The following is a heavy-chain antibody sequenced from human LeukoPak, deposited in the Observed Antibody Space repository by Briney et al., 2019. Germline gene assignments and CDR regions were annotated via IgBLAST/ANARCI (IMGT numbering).Heavy chain of an antibody. CDR2: ISWNSGSI. V-gene: IGHV3-9*01. Sequence: QTGGSLRLSCAASGFTFDDYAMHWVRQAPGKGLEWVSGISWNSGSIGYADSVKGRFIISRDNAKNSLYLQMNSLRAEDTALYYCASLHYYDSSVDYWGQGTLVTVSS. J-gene: IGHJ4*02. CDR3: ASLHYYDSSVDY. D-gene: IGHD3-22*01. CDR1: GFTFDDYA.